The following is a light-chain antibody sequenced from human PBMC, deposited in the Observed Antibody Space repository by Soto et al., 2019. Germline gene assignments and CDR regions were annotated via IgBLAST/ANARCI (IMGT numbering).Light chain of an antibody. CDR2: DAS. Sequence: EIVLTQSPATLSLSPGERATLSCRARQSVSSYLAWYQQKPGQAPRLLIYDASNRATGIPARFSGSGSGTGFTRTISRLEPEDFAVYYCQQRSNWPVGPGPKVDIK. CDR3: QQRSNWP. V-gene: IGKV3-11*01. J-gene: IGKJ3*01. CDR1: QSVSSY.